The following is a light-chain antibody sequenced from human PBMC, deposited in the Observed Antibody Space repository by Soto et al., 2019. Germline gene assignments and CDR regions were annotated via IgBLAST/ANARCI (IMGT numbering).Light chain of an antibody. V-gene: IGKV3-15*01. Sequence: ILLTQSPSTVSVSPGESATLSCRASQNIYYNVAWYQQRPGQAPRLLIYRASTRAPGVPARFSGSGSGTEFTLTISSLQPEDFTVSSCLQYHNLWEFGQGTKVDI. CDR1: QNIYYN. J-gene: IGKJ1*01. CDR3: LQYHNLWE. CDR2: RAS.